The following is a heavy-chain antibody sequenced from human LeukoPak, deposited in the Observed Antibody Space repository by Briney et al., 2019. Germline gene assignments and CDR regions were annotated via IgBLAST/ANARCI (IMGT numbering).Heavy chain of an antibody. Sequence: ASVKVSCKASGGTFSSYAISWVRQAPGQGLEWMGRIIPIFGTANYAQKFQGRVTITTDESTSTAYMELSSLRSEDTAVYYCATNDIVVVVAATLDYWGQGTLVTVSS. D-gene: IGHD2-15*01. J-gene: IGHJ4*02. V-gene: IGHV1-69*05. CDR3: ATNDIVVVVAATLDY. CDR2: IIPIFGTA. CDR1: GGTFSSYA.